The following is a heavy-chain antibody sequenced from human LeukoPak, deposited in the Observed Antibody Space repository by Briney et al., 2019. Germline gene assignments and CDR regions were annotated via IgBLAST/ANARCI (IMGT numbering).Heavy chain of an antibody. CDR1: GFTFSNYA. J-gene: IGHJ3*02. Sequence: GGSLRLSCAASGFTFSNYAMSWVRQAPGKGLEWVSGISGSDGTTYYADSVKGRFTISRDSSKNTLYLQMNSLRAEDTAVYYCAKRGGYCSGGSCSSLYDAFDIWGQGTMVTVSS. V-gene: IGHV3-23*01. CDR2: ISGSDGTT. D-gene: IGHD2-15*01. CDR3: AKRGGYCSGGSCSSLYDAFDI.